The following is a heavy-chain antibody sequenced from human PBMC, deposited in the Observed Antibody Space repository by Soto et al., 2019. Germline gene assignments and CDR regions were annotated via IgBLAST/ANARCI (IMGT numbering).Heavy chain of an antibody. CDR3: ATAGGELGYYYDYGMDV. CDR2: FDPEDGET. Sequence: QVQLVQSGDEVKKPGASVKVSCKVSGYTLTELSMHWVRQAPGKGQEWMVGFDPEDGETIYAQKFQGRVTMTEDTSTDTAYMELSSLRSQDTAVYYCATAGGELGYYYDYGMDVWGQGTTVTVSS. D-gene: IGHD7-27*01. V-gene: IGHV1-24*01. J-gene: IGHJ6*02. CDR1: GYTLTELS.